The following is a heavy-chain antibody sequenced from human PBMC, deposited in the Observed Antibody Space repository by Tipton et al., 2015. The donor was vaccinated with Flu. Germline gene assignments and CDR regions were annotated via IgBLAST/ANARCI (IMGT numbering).Heavy chain of an antibody. CDR3: AGDFGGNVLWWVGTTFEF. CDR2: ISYDGNIK. CDR1: GFSFNTYA. V-gene: IGHV3-30*09. J-gene: IGHJ4*02. Sequence: SLRLSCAASGFSFNTYAMHWVRQVPGKGLEWLAVISYDGNIKLYADSVKGRFAMRRDNSKSTLYLQMNSLKTDDTAIYYCAGDFGGNVLWWVGTTFEFWGRGTLVTVSS. D-gene: IGHD2-8*02.